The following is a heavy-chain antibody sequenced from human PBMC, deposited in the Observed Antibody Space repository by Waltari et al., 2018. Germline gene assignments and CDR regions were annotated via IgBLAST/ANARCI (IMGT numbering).Heavy chain of an antibody. CDR1: GGSISSSY. J-gene: IGHJ5*02. CDR2: IYTSGST. V-gene: IGHV4-4*07. D-gene: IGHD1-26*01. Sequence: QVQLQESGPGLVKPSETRSLTCTASGGSISSSYWRWIRQPAGKGLEWIGRIYTSGSTNYNPSLKSRVTMSVDTSKNQFSLKLSSVTAADTAVYYCARNPESFSADWFDPWGQGTLVTVSS. CDR3: ARNPESFSADWFDP.